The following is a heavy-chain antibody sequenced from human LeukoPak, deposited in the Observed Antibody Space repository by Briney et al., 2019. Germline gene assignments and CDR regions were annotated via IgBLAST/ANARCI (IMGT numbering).Heavy chain of an antibody. D-gene: IGHD3-10*01. CDR2: ISAYNGNT. V-gene: IGHV1-18*04. CDR1: GYTFTSYG. J-gene: IGHJ4*02. CDR3: AREGSDYYGSGSYYNHFDY. Sequence: GASVKVSCKASGYTFTSYGTSWVRQAPGQGLEWMGWISAYNGNTNYVQKLQGRVTMTTDTSTSTAYMELRSLRSDDTAVYYCAREGSDYYGSGSYYNHFDYWGQGTLVTVSS.